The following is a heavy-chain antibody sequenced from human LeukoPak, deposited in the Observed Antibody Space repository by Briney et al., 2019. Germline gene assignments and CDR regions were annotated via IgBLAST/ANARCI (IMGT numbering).Heavy chain of an antibody. CDR3: AVGPYGSGMYYFDY. CDR2: IIPIFGTA. CDR1: GGTFSSYA. J-gene: IGHJ4*02. D-gene: IGHD3-10*01. V-gene: IGHV1-69*05. Sequence: VKVXCKASGGTFSSYAISWVRQAPGQGLEWMGGIIPIFGTANYAQKFQGRVTITTDESTSTAYMELSSLRSEDTAVYYCAVGPYGSGMYYFDYWGQGTLVTVSS.